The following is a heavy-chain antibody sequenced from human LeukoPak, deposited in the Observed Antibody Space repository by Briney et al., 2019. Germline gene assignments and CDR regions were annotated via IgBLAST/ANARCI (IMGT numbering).Heavy chain of an antibody. CDR3: ARHDCSSTRCGFRT. D-gene: IGHD2-2*01. CDR1: RGSITSSNYY. V-gene: IGHV4-39*01. CDR2: SYYTGTT. J-gene: IGHJ5*02. Sequence: ETLSLTCTVSRGSITSSNYYWGWIRRPPGKGLEGIGSSYYTGTTYYNPSLKSRVTIFVDTSKSHFSLKLSSVTAADTAVYYCARHDCSSTRCGFRTWGQGTLVTVSS.